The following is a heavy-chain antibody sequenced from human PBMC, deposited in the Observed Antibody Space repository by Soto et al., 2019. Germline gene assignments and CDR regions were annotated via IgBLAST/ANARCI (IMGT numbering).Heavy chain of an antibody. V-gene: IGHV3-23*01. CDR3: AKGNRGYYAY. CDR1: GFTFSSSA. Sequence: GGSLRLSCAASGFTFSSSAMSWVRQAPGKGLEWVSVITGGGHATYYADSVKGRFTISRDNSKNTLYLQMNSLRAEDTAVYYCAKGNRGYYAYWGQGTLVTVSS. J-gene: IGHJ4*02. CDR2: ITGGGHAT. D-gene: IGHD3-10*01.